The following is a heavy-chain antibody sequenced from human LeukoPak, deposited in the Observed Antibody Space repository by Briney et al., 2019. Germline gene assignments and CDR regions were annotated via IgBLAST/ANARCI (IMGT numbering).Heavy chain of an antibody. V-gene: IGHV4-30-4*01. CDR1: GVSISSADYY. J-gene: IGHJ4*02. Sequence: SQTLSLTCSVSGVSISSADYYWSWIRQTPGKGLEWIGYIYYSGSTQYNPSVKSRVTISIDTPKNQFSLKLSSVTAADTAVYFCARVLFASSSELDYWGQGTLVTVSA. D-gene: IGHD6-6*01. CDR2: IYYSGST. CDR3: ARVLFASSSELDY.